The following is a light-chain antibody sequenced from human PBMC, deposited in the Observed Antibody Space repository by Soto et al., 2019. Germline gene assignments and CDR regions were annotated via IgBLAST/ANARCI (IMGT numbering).Light chain of an antibody. CDR3: NQYNYWPWT. CDR1: QSVSSN. CDR2: GAS. V-gene: IGKV3-15*01. J-gene: IGKJ1*01. Sequence: EIGMTQSPAILSVSPGERATLSCRASQSVSSNSAWYQQKPGQAPRLLIYGASTRATGIPSRFSGSGSGTDFTLTISSLQSEDVAVYYCNQYNYWPWTFGPGTKVEIK.